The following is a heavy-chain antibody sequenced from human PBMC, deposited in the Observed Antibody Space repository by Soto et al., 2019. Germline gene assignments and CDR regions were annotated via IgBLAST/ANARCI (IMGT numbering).Heavy chain of an antibody. CDR1: GFTFKNYW. Sequence: GSLRLSCAASGFTFKNYWMGWVRQAPGKGLEWVANIKEDGSEKYYVDSVRGRFTISRDNAKNSLYLQMNSLRVEDTAIYYCAAGTSVTTSDYWGQGTRVTVSS. J-gene: IGHJ4*02. D-gene: IGHD4-17*01. V-gene: IGHV3-7*03. CDR2: IKEDGSEK. CDR3: AAGTSVTTSDY.